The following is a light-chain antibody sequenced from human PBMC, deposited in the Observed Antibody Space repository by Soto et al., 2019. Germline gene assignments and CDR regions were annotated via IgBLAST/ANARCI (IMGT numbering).Light chain of an antibody. CDR1: RSDIGSNF. CDR2: NSN. J-gene: IGLJ1*01. V-gene: IGLV1-44*01. CDR3: AAWDDSVTSPV. Sequence: QSVLSQPPSASGSPGQTVIISCSGSRSDIGSNFVNWYQHLPGTSPKLLIYNSNQRPSGVPDRFSGSKSGTSASLAISGLQSEDEADYYCAAWDDSVTSPVFGTGAKVTGL.